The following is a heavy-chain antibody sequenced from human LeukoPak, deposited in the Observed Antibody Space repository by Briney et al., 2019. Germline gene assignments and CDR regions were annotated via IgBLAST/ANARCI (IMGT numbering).Heavy chain of an antibody. CDR1: GFTFSSYW. J-gene: IGHJ4*02. Sequence: GGSLRLSCAASGFTFSSYWMHWVRQAPGKGLVWVSRINSDGSSTSYADSVKGRFTISRDNAKNTLYLQMNSLRAEDTAVYYCAKEVYGGSYDYWGQGTLVTVSS. CDR2: INSDGSST. D-gene: IGHD1-26*01. V-gene: IGHV3-74*01. CDR3: AKEVYGGSYDY.